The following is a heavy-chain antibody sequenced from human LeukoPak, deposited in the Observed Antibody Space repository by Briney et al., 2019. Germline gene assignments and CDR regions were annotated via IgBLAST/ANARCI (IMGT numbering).Heavy chain of an antibody. CDR1: GFTFSNYN. D-gene: IGHD2-8*02. J-gene: IGHJ4*02. V-gene: IGHV3-21*01. CDR2: ISSSSSYI. CDR3: ARDSPYGTAGY. Sequence: EGSLRLSCAASGFTFSNYNMNWVRQAPGKGLEWVSSISSSSSYIYYADSVKGRFTISRDNTKNSLYLQMNSLRAEDTAVYYCARDSPYGTAGYWGQGTLVTVSS.